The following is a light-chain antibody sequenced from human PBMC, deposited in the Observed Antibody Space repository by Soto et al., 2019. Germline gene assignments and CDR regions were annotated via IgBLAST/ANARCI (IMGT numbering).Light chain of an antibody. Sequence: VLTQSPAILSLSPGERATLSCRASQSVSSYLAWYQQKPGQAPRLLIYDASNRATGIPARFSGSGSGTDFTLTISSLEPADFAVYYCQQRSNWPPSFGQGTKLDIK. V-gene: IGKV3-11*01. CDR3: QQRSNWPPS. J-gene: IGKJ2*01. CDR1: QSVSSY. CDR2: DAS.